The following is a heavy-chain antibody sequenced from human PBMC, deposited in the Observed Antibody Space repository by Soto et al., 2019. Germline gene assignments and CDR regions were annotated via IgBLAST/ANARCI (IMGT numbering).Heavy chain of an antibody. J-gene: IGHJ1*01. CDR1: GGSISSGGYY. V-gene: IGHV4-31*03. D-gene: IGHD6-6*01. CDR3: ARSDSSSFQH. Sequence: QGQLQESGPGLVKPSQTLSLTCTVSGGSISSGGYYWSWIRQHPGKGLEWIGYIYYSGSTYYNPSLKSRVTISVDTSKNKFSLKLSSVTAAATAVHYCARSDSSSFQHRGQGTLVPVSS. CDR2: IYYSGST.